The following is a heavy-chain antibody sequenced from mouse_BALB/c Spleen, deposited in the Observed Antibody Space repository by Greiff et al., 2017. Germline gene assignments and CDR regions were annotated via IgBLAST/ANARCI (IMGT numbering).Heavy chain of an antibody. CDR1: GFTFSDYY. CDR3: ARDGYYGAWFAY. Sequence: EVMLVESGGGLVKPGGSLKLSCAASGFTFSDYYMYWVRQTPEKRLEWVATISDGGSYTYYPDSVKGRFTISRDNAKNNLYLQMSSLKSEDTAMYYCARDGYYGAWFAYWGQGTLVTVSA. V-gene: IGHV5-4*02. J-gene: IGHJ3*01. D-gene: IGHD2-3*01. CDR2: ISDGGSYT.